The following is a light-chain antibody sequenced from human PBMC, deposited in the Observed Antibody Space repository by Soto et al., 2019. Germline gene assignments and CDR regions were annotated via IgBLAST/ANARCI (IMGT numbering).Light chain of an antibody. V-gene: IGLV2-14*01. J-gene: IGLJ2*01. Sequence: QSALTQPASVSGSPGQSITISCTGTSSDVGGYNYVSWYQQHPGKAPKLMIYDVSNRPSGVSNRFSGSKSGNTASLTISGLQAEDEADYYCSSYTSSPVFGGGTKLT. CDR3: SSYTSSPV. CDR1: SSDVGGYNY. CDR2: DVS.